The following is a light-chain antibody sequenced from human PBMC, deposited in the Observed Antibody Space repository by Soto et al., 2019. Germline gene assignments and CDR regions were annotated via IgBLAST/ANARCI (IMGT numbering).Light chain of an antibody. CDR2: DVS. CDR1: QSVSSY. V-gene: IGKV3-11*01. CDR3: QQSSHWPLT. Sequence: EIVLTQSPATLSLSPGERATLSCRASQSVSSYLAWYQQRPGQAPRLLIYDVSNGATGIPARFSGSGSGTDFTLTISSLEPEDFAVYYCQQSSHWPLTFGGGTKVEIK. J-gene: IGKJ4*01.